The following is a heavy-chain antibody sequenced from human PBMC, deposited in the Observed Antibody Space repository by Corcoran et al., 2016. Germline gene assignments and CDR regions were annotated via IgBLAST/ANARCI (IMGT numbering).Heavy chain of an antibody. Sequence: EVQLVESGGGLVQPGGSLRLSCAASGFTFSSYSMNWVRQAPGKGLEWVSYISSSSTIYYADSVKGRFTISRDNAKNSLYLQLNSLRAEDTAVYYCARVGYGVGFDYWGQGTLVTVSS. CDR1: GFTFSSYS. CDR3: ARVGYGVGFDY. V-gene: IGHV3-48*04. CDR2: ISSSSTI. D-gene: IGHD4-17*01. J-gene: IGHJ4*02.